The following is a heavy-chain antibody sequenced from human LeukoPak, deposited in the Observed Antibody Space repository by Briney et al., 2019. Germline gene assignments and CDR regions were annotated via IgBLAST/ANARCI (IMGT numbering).Heavy chain of an antibody. CDR3: AREEGPYYDSSGYYYYYYYLDV. CDR2: IYYSGTT. D-gene: IGHD3-22*01. Sequence: SETLSLTCSVSGASISSSTYYWGWIRQPPGKGLEWIGSIYYSGTTYYNPSLKSRVAISVDTSKNQFSLRLNSVTAADTAVYYCAREEGPYYDSSGYYYYYYYLDVWGKGTTVTISS. J-gene: IGHJ6*03. CDR1: GASISSSTYY. V-gene: IGHV4-39*07.